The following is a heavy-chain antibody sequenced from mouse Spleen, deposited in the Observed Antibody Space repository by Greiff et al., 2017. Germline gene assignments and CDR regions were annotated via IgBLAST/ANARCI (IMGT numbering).Heavy chain of an antibody. Sequence: QVQLQQSGAELARPGASVKMSCKASGYTFTSYTMHWVKQRPGQGLEWIGYINPSSGYTKYNQKFKDKATLTADKSSSTAYMQLSSLTSEDSAVYYCARYGYPYAMDYWGQGTSVTVSS. CDR2: INPSSGYT. D-gene: IGHD2-2*01. V-gene: IGHV1-4*01. CDR1: GYTFTSYT. J-gene: IGHJ4*01. CDR3: ARYGYPYAMDY.